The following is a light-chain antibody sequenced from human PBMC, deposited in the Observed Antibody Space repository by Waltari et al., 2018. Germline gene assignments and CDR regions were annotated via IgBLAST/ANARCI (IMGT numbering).Light chain of an antibody. CDR1: QSINTY. CDR3: QQSYSSPLIT. J-gene: IGKJ3*01. V-gene: IGKV1-39*01. Sequence: DIQMTQSPSSLSASVGDRVTITCRASQSINTYLNWYQQKPGKAPTVLIYGASSLQSGVPSRFSGSGSGTDFTLTISRLQPEDFATYYCQQSYSSPLITFGPGTKVDIK. CDR2: GAS.